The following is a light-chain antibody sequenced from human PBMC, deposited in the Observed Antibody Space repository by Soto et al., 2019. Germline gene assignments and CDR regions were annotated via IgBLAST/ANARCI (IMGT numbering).Light chain of an antibody. Sequence: EIVLTQSPGTLSLSPGERATLSCRASQSVTNSNLAWYQQKPGQAPRLLIYGASSRATGIPDRFSGSGSGTDFTLTINRLEPEDFAVYYCQQYGSSPFTFGPGTNVDI. J-gene: IGKJ3*01. CDR2: GAS. V-gene: IGKV3-20*01. CDR1: QSVTNSN. CDR3: QQYGSSPFT.